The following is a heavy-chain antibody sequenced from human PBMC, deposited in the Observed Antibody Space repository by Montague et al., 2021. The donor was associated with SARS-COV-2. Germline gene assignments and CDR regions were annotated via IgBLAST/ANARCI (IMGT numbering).Heavy chain of an antibody. D-gene: IGHD5-24*01. J-gene: IGHJ6*02. V-gene: IGHV6-1*01. Sequence: CAISGDSVSINSATWNWVRRSPSRGLEWLGRTYYRSKWYNDYAVSVRGRVTINPDTSKNQFSLQLNSVTPEDTAIYYCTSGREGNYNVMDVWGQGTTVTVSS. CDR2: TYYRSKWYN. CDR3: TSGREGNYNVMDV. CDR1: GDSVSINSAT.